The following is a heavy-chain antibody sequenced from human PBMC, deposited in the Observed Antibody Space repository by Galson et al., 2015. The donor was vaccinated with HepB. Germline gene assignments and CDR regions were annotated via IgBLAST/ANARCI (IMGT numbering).Heavy chain of an antibody. D-gene: IGHD6-13*01. CDR3: ARVLAPKAPGAPGPQKIAGSYYYAMDV. V-gene: IGHV3-23*01. Sequence: SLRLSCAASGFTFSNYAMSWVRQAPGEGLEWVSVISGGGRSTYSADSVKGRSTISRDNSKNTLYLQMNSLRAEDTALYYCARVLAPKAPGAPGPQKIAGSYYYAMDVWGQGTTVTVSS. J-gene: IGHJ6*02. CDR2: ISGGGRST. CDR1: GFTFSNYA.